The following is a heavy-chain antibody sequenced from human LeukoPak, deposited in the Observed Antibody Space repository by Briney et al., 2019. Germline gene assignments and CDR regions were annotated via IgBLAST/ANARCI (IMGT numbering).Heavy chain of an antibody. V-gene: IGHV4-31*01. J-gene: IGHJ6*03. CDR1: GGSPSSGGYY. CDR2: VYNSGSP. D-gene: IGHD2-2*01. Sequence: SGTLSLTCTVSGGSPSSGGYYWSWSRQHPGKGLECVGYVYNSGSPYSNPLLNRLATISVDTPKNQFSLKLSALSAAATPVCICARSSATYMVVWGKGTTVTVSS. CDR3: ARSSATYMVV.